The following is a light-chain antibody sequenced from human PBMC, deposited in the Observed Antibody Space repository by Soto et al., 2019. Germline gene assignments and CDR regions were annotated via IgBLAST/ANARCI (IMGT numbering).Light chain of an antibody. Sequence: QSALTQPASVSGSPGQSITISCTGTSNDVGSYNLVSWYQQHPGKAPKLMIYEGSKRPSGVSNRFSGSKSDNTVSLTISGLQAEDEADYYCCSYASSSTFVFGGGTKLTVL. CDR1: SNDVGSYNL. V-gene: IGLV2-23*03. J-gene: IGLJ2*01. CDR2: EGS. CDR3: CSYASSSTFV.